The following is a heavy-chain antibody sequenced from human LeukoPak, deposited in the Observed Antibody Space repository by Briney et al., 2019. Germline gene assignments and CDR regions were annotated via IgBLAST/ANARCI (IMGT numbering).Heavy chain of an antibody. D-gene: IGHD2-2*02. CDR3: AKPDCSSTSCYTLDS. Sequence: PGGSLRLSCAASGFTFSSYSMNWVRQAPGKGLEWVSSISSSSSYIYYADSVKGRFTISRDNAKNTLYLQMNSLRAEDTAVYYCAKPDCSSTSCYTLDSWGQGTLVTVSS. V-gene: IGHV3-21*04. J-gene: IGHJ4*02. CDR1: GFTFSSYS. CDR2: ISSSSSYI.